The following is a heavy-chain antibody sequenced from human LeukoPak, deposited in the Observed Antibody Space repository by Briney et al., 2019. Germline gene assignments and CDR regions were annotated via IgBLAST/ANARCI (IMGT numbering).Heavy chain of an antibody. V-gene: IGHV4-59*01. CDR2: IYYSGST. CDR3: ARSYGYSSGWYGAYYFDY. J-gene: IGHJ4*02. Sequence: PSETLSLTCTVSGGSISSYYWSWIRQPPGKGLEWIGYIYYSGSTNYNPSLKSRVTISVKTSKNQFSLSLSSVTAADTAVYYCARSYGYSSGWYGAYYFDYWGQGTLVTVSS. D-gene: IGHD6-19*01. CDR1: GGSISSYY.